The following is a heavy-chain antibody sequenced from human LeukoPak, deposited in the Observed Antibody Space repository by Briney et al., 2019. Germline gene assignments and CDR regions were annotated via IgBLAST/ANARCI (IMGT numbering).Heavy chain of an antibody. CDR2: IYHSGST. D-gene: IGHD3-22*01. J-gene: IGHJ4*02. CDR1: GYSISSGYY. Sequence: SETLSLTCTVSGYSISSGYYWGWIRQPPVKGLEWIGSIYHSGSTYYNPSLKSRVTISVDPSKNQFSLKLSSVTAADTAVYYCARRVFYYDGSGYLRSNYFDYWGQGTLVTVSS. V-gene: IGHV4-38-2*02. CDR3: ARRVFYYDGSGYLRSNYFDY.